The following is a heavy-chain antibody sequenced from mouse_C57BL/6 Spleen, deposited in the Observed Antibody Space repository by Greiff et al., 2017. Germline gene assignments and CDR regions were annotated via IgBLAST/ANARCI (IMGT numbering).Heavy chain of an antibody. CDR2: ISDGGSYT. J-gene: IGHJ2*01. V-gene: IGHV5-4*01. D-gene: IGHD2-1*01. CDR1: GFTFSSYA. Sequence: DVKLVESGGGLVKPGGSLKLSCAASGFTFSSYAMSWVRQTPEKRLEWVATISDGGSYTYYPDNVKGRFTISRDNAKNNLYLQMSHLKSEDTAMYYCARDRDYGNYGGYFDYWGQGTTLTVSS. CDR3: ARDRDYGNYGGYFDY.